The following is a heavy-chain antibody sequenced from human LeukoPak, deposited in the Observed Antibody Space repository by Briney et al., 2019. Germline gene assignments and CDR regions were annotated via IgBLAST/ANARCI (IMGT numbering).Heavy chain of an antibody. CDR3: AKDSSLYGTSGWGNYFDY. Sequence: GGSLRLSCAASGFTFSSYGMHWVRQAPGKGLEWVTFIRYDGSNKYYTDSVKGRFTISRDNSYKTLYLQMNSLRAEDTAVYYCAKDSSLYGTSGWGNYFDYWGQGTLVTVSS. J-gene: IGHJ4*02. D-gene: IGHD2-2*01. CDR2: IRYDGSNK. CDR1: GFTFSSYG. V-gene: IGHV3-30*02.